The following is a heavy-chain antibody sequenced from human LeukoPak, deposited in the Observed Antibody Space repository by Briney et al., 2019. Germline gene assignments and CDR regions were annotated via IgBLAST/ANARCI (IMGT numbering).Heavy chain of an antibody. CDR3: ARNYPDGGGGRYFDWLPAF. CDR2: ISSSSSTI. Sequence: PGGSLRLSCAASGFTFSSYSMNWVRQAPGKGLEWVSYISSSSSTIYYADSVKGRFTISRDNAKNSLYLQMNSLRVEDTALYYCARNYPDGGGGRYFDWLPAFWGQGTLVTVSS. D-gene: IGHD3-9*01. J-gene: IGHJ4*02. CDR1: GFTFSSYS. V-gene: IGHV3-48*04.